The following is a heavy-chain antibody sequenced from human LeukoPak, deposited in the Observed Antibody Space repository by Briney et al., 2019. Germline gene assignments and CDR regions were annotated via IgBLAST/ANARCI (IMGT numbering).Heavy chain of an antibody. CDR2: IRYDGSNK. Sequence: PGGSLRLSCAASGFTFRSYGMHWVRQAPGKGLEWVAFIRYDGSNKYYADSVKGRFTISRDNSKNTLYLQMNSLRAEDTAVYYCAKRGRGWFGEIYYFYYYYMDVWGKGTTVTISS. CDR1: GFTFRSYG. CDR3: AKRGRGWFGEIYYFYYYYMDV. J-gene: IGHJ6*03. V-gene: IGHV3-30*02. D-gene: IGHD3-10*01.